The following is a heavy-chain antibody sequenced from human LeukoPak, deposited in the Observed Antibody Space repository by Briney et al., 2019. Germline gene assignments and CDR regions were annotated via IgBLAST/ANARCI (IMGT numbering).Heavy chain of an antibody. CDR2: IYYSGST. CDR3: ARMDTAMVTIDY. J-gene: IGHJ4*02. Sequence: ASETLSLTCTVSGGSISSYYWSWIRQPPGKGLEWIGYIYYSGSTNYNPSLKSRVTISVDTSKNQFSLKLSSVTAADTAVYYCARMDTAMVTIDYWGQGTLVTVSS. D-gene: IGHD5-18*01. V-gene: IGHV4-59*08. CDR1: GGSISSYY.